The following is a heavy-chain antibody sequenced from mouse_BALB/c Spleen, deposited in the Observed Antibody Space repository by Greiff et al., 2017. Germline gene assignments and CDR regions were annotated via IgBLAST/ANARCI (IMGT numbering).Heavy chain of an antibody. D-gene: IGHD2-1*01. CDR2: IDPETGGT. Sequence: VQLQQSGAELVRPGASVTLSCKASGYTFTDYEMHWVKQTPVHGLEWIGAIDPETGGTAYNQKFKGKATLTADKSSSTAYMELRSLTSEDSAVYYCTRGGGNFSMEYWGQGTSVTVSS. V-gene: IGHV1-15*01. CDR3: TRGGGNFSMEY. CDR1: GYTFTDYE. J-gene: IGHJ4*01.